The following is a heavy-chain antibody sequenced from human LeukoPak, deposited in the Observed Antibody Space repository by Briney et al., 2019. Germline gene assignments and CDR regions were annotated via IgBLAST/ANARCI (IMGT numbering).Heavy chain of an antibody. CDR3: AKVQLRFGRVLDY. V-gene: IGHV1-69*13. Sequence: SVKVSCKASGGTFSSYAISWVRQAPGQGLEWMGGIIPIFGTANYAQKFQGRVTITADESTSTAYMELSSLRSEDTAVYYCAKVQLRFGRVLDYWGQGTLVTVSS. CDR1: GGTFSSYA. D-gene: IGHD3-3*01. CDR2: IIPIFGTA. J-gene: IGHJ4*02.